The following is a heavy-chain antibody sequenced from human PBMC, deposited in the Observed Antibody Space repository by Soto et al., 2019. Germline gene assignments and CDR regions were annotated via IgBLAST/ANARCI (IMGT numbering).Heavy chain of an antibody. CDR3: ARLNGDPDY. CDR1: GGSIISGGYS. CDR2: ISHTGGT. J-gene: IGHJ4*02. D-gene: IGHD7-27*01. V-gene: IGHV4-30-2*01. Sequence: QLQLQESGSRLVKPSQTLSLTCAVSGGSIISGGYSWTWIRQPPGKGLEWIGYISHTGGTYFKPSLRSRAVISVDRSKNQFSLKLNSVTAADTAVYSCARLNGDPDYWGQGILVTVSS.